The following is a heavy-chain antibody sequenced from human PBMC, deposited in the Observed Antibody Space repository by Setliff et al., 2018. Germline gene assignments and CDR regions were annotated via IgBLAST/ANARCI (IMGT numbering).Heavy chain of an antibody. CDR2: IYYSGTT. V-gene: IGHV4-39*01. J-gene: IGHJ4*02. D-gene: IGHD1-1*01. Sequence: SETLSLTCTVSGDSISSSRYYWAWIRQPPGKGLEWIGNIYYSGTTYSNPSLKSRVTMSVDTSKNQFSLRLNSVTASDTAVYYCATTGTYRYFDYWGQGTLVTSPQ. CDR3: ATTGTYRYFDY. CDR1: GDSISSSRYY.